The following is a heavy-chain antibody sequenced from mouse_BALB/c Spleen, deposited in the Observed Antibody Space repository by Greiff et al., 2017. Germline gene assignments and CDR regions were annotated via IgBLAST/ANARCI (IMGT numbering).Heavy chain of an antibody. V-gene: IGHV5-6-5*01. Sequence: EVQLVESGGGLVKPGGSLKLSCAASGFTFSSYAMSWVRQTPEKRLEWVASISSGGSTYYPDSVKGRFTISRDNARNILYLQMSSLRSEDTAMYYCARGPYYRYEDAMDYWGQGTSVTVSS. CDR2: ISSGGST. D-gene: IGHD2-14*01. CDR3: ARGPYYRYEDAMDY. J-gene: IGHJ4*01. CDR1: GFTFSSYA.